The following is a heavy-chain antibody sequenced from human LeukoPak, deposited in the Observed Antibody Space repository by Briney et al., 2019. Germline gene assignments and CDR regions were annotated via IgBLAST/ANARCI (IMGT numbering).Heavy chain of an antibody. CDR1: GYTFTSYY. D-gene: IGHD5-12*01. CDR2: INPSGGST. J-gene: IGHJ3*02. CDR3: ARGSAYDYRAFDI. Sequence: ASVKVSCKASGYTFTSYYMHWVRQAPGQGLEWMGIINPSGGSTSYAQKFQGRVTMTRDTSISTAYLEVTSLRSDDTAVYYCARGSAYDYRAFDIWGQGTTVTVS. V-gene: IGHV1-46*01.